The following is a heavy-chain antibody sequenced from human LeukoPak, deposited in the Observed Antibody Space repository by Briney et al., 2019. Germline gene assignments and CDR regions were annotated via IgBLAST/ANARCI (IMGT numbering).Heavy chain of an antibody. CDR2: LSGSSA. CDR3: AKGLTNLGDD. CDR1: GFTFSTYA. Sequence: PGGSLRLSCAASGFTFSTYAMSWVRQAPGKGLEWVSGLSGSSAYYVDSVKGRFTISRDNSKNTLYLQMNSLRPEDTAVYYCAKGLTNLGDDWGQGTLVTVSS. D-gene: IGHD3-9*01. J-gene: IGHJ4*02. V-gene: IGHV3-23*01.